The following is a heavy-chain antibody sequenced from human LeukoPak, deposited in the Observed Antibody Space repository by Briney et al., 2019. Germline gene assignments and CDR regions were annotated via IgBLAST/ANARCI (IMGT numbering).Heavy chain of an antibody. Sequence: GGSLRLSCAASGFTFKSFAMTWLRQTPGEGLEWVSTITGGGETRFHSNAVKGRFTISRDNSKNTLYLQMNSLRADDTAVYFCAKGIYYDSGSCNKWGQGTTVTVSS. CDR3: AKGIYYDSGSCNK. CDR2: ITGGGETR. J-gene: IGHJ4*02. D-gene: IGHD3-10*01. V-gene: IGHV3-23*01. CDR1: GFTFKSFA.